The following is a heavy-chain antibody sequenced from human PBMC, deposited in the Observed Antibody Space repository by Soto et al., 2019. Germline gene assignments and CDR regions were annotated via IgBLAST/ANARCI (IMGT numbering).Heavy chain of an antibody. J-gene: IGHJ4*02. CDR1: GFTFSSYW. Sequence: GGSLRLSCAASGFTFSSYWIHSVRQAPGKGLVWVSRIKGDGSETNYADPAKGRFTISRDNAKNTLYLQLNSLTAEDTAVYYCLTGNSGYGNFDYWGQGTRVTVSS. D-gene: IGHD5-12*01. CDR2: IKGDGSET. CDR3: LTGNSGYGNFDY. V-gene: IGHV3-74*01.